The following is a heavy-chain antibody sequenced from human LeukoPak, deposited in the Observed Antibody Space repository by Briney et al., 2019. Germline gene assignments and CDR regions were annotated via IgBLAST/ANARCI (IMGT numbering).Heavy chain of an antibody. Sequence: GGSLRLSCVASGFTFSGFYIHWVRQAPGKGLVWVSHINWDGSVTTYADSVRGRFTISRDNAKSTLYLQMDSLRAEDTAVYYCSRGGYSHAFDIWGQGTMVTVSS. CDR1: GFTFSGFY. D-gene: IGHD2-15*01. J-gene: IGHJ3*02. V-gene: IGHV3-74*01. CDR3: SRGGYSHAFDI. CDR2: INWDGSVT.